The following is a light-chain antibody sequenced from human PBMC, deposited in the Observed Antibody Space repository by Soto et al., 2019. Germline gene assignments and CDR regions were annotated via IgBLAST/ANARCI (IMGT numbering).Light chain of an antibody. CDR1: QSINKY. V-gene: IGKV1-39*01. Sequence: IRMNQSPSSLSVSVGERVTITCRASQSINKYLNWYQQKPGQAPKLLIYAASSLHSGVPSRFSGSGSGTDFTLTISSLQPEDFATFYCQQSYSSWTFGQGTNVDIK. J-gene: IGKJ1*01. CDR3: QQSYSSWT. CDR2: AAS.